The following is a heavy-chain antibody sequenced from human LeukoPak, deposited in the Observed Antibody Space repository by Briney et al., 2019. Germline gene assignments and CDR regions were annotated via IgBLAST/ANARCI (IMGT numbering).Heavy chain of an antibody. D-gene: IGHD3-22*01. J-gene: IGHJ4*02. CDR3: ARDGYDSSGYYYRPYFDY. CDR1: GFTFSSYS. Sequence: GGSLRLSCAASGFTFSSYSMNWVRQAPGKGLEWVSSISSSSSYIYYAHSVRGRFTISRDNAKNSLYLQMNSLRAEDTAVYYCARDGYDSSGYYYRPYFDYWGQGTLVTVSS. CDR2: ISSSSSYI. V-gene: IGHV3-21*01.